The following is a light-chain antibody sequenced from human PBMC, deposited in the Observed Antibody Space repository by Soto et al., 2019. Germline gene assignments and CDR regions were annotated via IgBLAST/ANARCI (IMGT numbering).Light chain of an antibody. CDR3: HQYGSSPLYT. J-gene: IGKJ2*01. CDR1: QSVSSSY. V-gene: IGKV3-20*01. Sequence: EIVLTQSPGTLSLSPGERATLSCRASQSVSSSYLAGYQQKPGQAPRLLIYGASSRATGIPDRFSGSGSGTDFSLTISRLEPEDFEVYYCHQYGSSPLYTFGQGTKLEI. CDR2: GAS.